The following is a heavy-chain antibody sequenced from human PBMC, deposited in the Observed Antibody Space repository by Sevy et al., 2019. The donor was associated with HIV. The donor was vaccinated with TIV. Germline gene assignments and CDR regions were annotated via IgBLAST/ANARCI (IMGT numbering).Heavy chain of an antibody. Sequence: GGSLRLSCAASRFTFSTYAMSWVRQAPGKGLEWVSAITGSGGTTYYVDSVRGRFTISRDNSKSTLFLQMNSLTAEDTAVYYCAKEAPGYNYDTSGSFDYWGQEILVTVSS. D-gene: IGHD3-22*01. V-gene: IGHV3-23*01. CDR3: AKEAPGYNYDTSGSFDY. J-gene: IGHJ4*02. CDR1: RFTFSTYA. CDR2: ITGSGGTT.